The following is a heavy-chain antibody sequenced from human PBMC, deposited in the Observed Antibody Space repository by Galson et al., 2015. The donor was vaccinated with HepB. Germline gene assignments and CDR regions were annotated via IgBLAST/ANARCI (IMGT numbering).Heavy chain of an antibody. V-gene: IGHV4-61*05. CDR1: SDSISTSVFH. CDR3: ARGSYDILTGYYKGSDY. D-gene: IGHD3-9*01. Sequence: ETLSLTCSVSSDSISTSVFHWGWIRQPPGKGLEWIGYIYYSGSTNYNPSLKSRVTISVDTSKNQFSLRLSSVTAADTAVYYCARGSYDILTGYYKGSDYWGQGTLVTVSS. CDR2: IYYSGST. J-gene: IGHJ4*02.